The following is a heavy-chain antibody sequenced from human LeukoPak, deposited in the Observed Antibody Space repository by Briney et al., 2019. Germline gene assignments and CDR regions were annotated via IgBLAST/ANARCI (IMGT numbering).Heavy chain of an antibody. CDR2: INPNSGGT. Sequence: ASVKVSCKASGYTFTGYYMHWVRQAPGQGLEWMGRINPNSGGTNYAQEFQGRVTMTRDTSISTAYMELSRLRSDDTAVYYCARDLELRGPIDYWGQGTLVTVSS. CDR3: ARDLELRGPIDY. D-gene: IGHD4-17*01. J-gene: IGHJ4*02. CDR1: GYTFTGYY. V-gene: IGHV1-2*06.